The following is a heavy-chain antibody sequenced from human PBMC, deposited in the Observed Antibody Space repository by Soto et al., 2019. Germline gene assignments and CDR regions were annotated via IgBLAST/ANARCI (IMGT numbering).Heavy chain of an antibody. CDR3: ARDGYSGRSDGVDV. CDR2: ISYDGNSE. V-gene: IGHV3-30*14. D-gene: IGHD1-26*01. Sequence: QMQLVESGGGVVQPGRSLRLSCAASGFTFGAYTMHWVRQAPGKGLEWVAVISYDGNSERYTDSVKGRFTVSIDNSKSKMYLQMNSMRAEDTAVYYCARDGYSGRSDGVDVWGQGTMVTVSS. J-gene: IGHJ3*01. CDR1: GFTFGAYT.